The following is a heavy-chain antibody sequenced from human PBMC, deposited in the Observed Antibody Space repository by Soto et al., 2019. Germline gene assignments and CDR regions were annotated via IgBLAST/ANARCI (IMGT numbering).Heavy chain of an antibody. CDR1: GFTFDEFA. CDR2: ISWDSGSI. V-gene: IGHV3-9*01. D-gene: IGHD2-21*01. J-gene: IGHJ4*02. CDR3: AKIVTRHCLVPVFDQ. Sequence: EVQLVESGGGLVQPGRSLRLSCVGSGFTFDEFAIHWVRQAPGKGLEWVSGISWDSGSINYADSVRGRFTISRDNAMKSLYLHMTSLGSEDTAFYYCAKIVTRHCLVPVFDQWGQGALVTVSS.